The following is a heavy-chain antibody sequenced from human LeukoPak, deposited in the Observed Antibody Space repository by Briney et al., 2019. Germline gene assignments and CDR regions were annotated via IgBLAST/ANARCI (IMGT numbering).Heavy chain of an antibody. V-gene: IGHV4-39*07. CDR2: IYSSGNT. D-gene: IGHD5-18*01. J-gene: IGHJ6*03. CDR1: GASISSNNYY. Sequence: SETLSLTCTVSGASISSNNYYWGWVRQPPGKGLEWIGNIYSSGNTYYNASLKSRVTIYIDTSKNQFSLNLSSVTAADTAVYYCATGPISYSYGYIYYHYMDVWGKGTTVTVSS. CDR3: ATGPISYSYGYIYYHYMDV.